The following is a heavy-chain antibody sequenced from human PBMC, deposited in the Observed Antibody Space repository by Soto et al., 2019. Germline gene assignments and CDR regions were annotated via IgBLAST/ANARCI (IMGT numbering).Heavy chain of an antibody. J-gene: IGHJ4*02. V-gene: IGHV1-18*01. CDR2: ISAFNGTA. D-gene: IGHD6-19*01. CDR1: GGPFSSYA. CDR3: ARELDSSGWYENSGY. Sequence: ASLKVSCKSSGGPFSSYAISWVRQAPGQGLEWMGGISAFNGTANYAQKLQGRVTMTTDKSTSTAYMELRSLRSDDTAVYYCARELDSSGWYENSGYWGQGTLVTVSS.